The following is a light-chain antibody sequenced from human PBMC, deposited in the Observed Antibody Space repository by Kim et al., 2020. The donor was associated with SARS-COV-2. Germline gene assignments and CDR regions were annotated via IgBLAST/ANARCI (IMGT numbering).Light chain of an antibody. CDR1: QSVLYSSNSKNY. CDR2: WAS. J-gene: IGKJ2*01. CDR3: QQYYGTPYT. V-gene: IGKV4-1*01. Sequence: DFVMTQSPDSLAVSLGERATINCKSSQSVLYSSNSKNYLAWYQQKPGQPPRLLFYWASTRESGVPDRFSGSGSGTDFTLTISSLQAEDVAVYYCQQYYGTPYTFGQGTKLEI.